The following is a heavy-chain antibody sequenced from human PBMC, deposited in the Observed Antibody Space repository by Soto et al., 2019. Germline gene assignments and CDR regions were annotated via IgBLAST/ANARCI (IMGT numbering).Heavy chain of an antibody. CDR3: ASSPRDSSGWYYFDY. V-gene: IGHV1-2*04. J-gene: IGHJ4*02. Sequence: ASVKVSCKASGYTFTGYYMHWLRQAPGQGLEWMGWINPNSGGTNYAQKFQGWVTMTRDTSTSTVYMELSSLRSEDTAVYYCASSPRDSSGWYYFDYWGQGTLVTVSS. D-gene: IGHD6-19*01. CDR1: GYTFTGYY. CDR2: INPNSGGT.